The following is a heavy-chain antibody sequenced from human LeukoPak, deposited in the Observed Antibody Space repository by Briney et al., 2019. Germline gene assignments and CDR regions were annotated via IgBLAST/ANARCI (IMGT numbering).Heavy chain of an antibody. CDR2: INYSGIT. D-gene: IGHD2-2*01. V-gene: IGHV4-39*07. Sequence: SQTLSLTCTVSGGSISSTNYFWGWIRQPPGKGLEWIGSINYSGITYYTPSLKSRVTISVDTSKNQFSLKLSSVTAADTAVYYCVRDMPTGKFDPWGQGTLVTVSS. J-gene: IGHJ5*02. CDR3: VRDMPTGKFDP. CDR1: GGSISSTNYF.